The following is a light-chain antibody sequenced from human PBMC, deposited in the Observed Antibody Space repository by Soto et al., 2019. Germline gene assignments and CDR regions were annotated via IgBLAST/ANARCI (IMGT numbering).Light chain of an antibody. CDR1: SSNIGAGYD. V-gene: IGLV1-40*01. Sequence: QSVLTQPPSLSGAPGQRVTISCTGSSSNIGAGYDVHWYQQLPGTAPKLLIYGNSNRPSGVPDRFSGSKSGTSASLAITGLQAEDEADYYCQSYDSSLSGSIVFGTGTKVTVL. CDR3: QSYDSSLSGSIV. J-gene: IGLJ1*01. CDR2: GNS.